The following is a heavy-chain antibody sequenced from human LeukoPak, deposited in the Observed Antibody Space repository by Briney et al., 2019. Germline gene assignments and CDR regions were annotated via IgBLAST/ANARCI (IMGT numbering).Heavy chain of an antibody. D-gene: IGHD3-22*01. J-gene: IGHJ6*02. CDR2: IYYSGST. Sequence: SETLSLTCTVSGGPISSYYWSWIRQPPGKGLEWIGYIYYSGSTNYNPSLKSRVTISVDTSRNQFSLKLSSVTAADTAVYYCARVSTDSSGYIYYGMDVWGQGTTVTVSS. CDR3: ARVSTDSSGYIYYGMDV. CDR1: GGPISSYY. V-gene: IGHV4-59*01.